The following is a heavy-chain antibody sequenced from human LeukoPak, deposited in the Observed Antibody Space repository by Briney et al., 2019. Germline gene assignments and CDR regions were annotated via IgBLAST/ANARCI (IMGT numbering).Heavy chain of an antibody. CDR3: ARHLWPANNRQWPPNFDY. J-gene: IGHJ4*02. CDR1: GGSISSSSYY. D-gene: IGHD6-19*01. V-gene: IGHV4-39*01. Sequence: SETLSLTCTVSGGSISSSSYYWGWIRQPPGKGLEWIGSIYYSGSTYYNPSLKSRVTISVDTSKNQFSLKLSSVTAADTAVYYCARHLWPANNRQWPPNFDYWGQGTLVTVSS. CDR2: IYYSGST.